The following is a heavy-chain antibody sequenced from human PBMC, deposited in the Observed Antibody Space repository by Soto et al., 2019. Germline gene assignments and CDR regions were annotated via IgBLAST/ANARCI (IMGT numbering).Heavy chain of an antibody. Sequence: SETLSLTCAVEGGSFSGYYWSWIRQPPGKGLEWIGEINHSGSTNYNPSLKSRVTISVDTSKNQFSLKLSSVTAADTAVYYCARGEDGSGSYYRGYTWFDPWGQGTLVTVSS. CDR3: ARGEDGSGSYYRGYTWFDP. J-gene: IGHJ5*02. D-gene: IGHD3-10*01. CDR1: GGSFSGYY. CDR2: INHSGST. V-gene: IGHV4-34*01.